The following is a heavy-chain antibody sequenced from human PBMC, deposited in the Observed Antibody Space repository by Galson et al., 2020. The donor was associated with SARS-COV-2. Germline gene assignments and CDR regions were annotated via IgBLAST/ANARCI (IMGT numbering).Heavy chain of an antibody. CDR1: GFPFNIYA. CDR3: ATGGTVITLGDS. J-gene: IGHJ4*02. Sequence: GESLKISCAASGFPFNIYAMHWVRQAPGNGLEWVAVISYDETNKSYADSVKGRFTISRDNSKNTLYLHMNSLRPEDTAVYYCATGGTVITLGDSWGQGTLVTVSS. CDR2: ISYDETNK. D-gene: IGHD3-16*01. V-gene: IGHV3-30*04.